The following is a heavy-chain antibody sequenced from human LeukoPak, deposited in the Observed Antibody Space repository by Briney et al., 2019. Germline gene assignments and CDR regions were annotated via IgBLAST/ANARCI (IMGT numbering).Heavy chain of an antibody. Sequence: GASVKVSCKATGYTFIDYYMQWVRQAPGQGLEWMGWINPNSGGTNYVQKFQGRVTMTRDTSISTAYMELSRLRSDDTAVYYCARDVPNDFWSNYYFYYFDYWGQGTLVTVSS. D-gene: IGHD3-3*01. V-gene: IGHV1-2*02. CDR1: GYTFIDYY. J-gene: IGHJ4*02. CDR2: INPNSGGT. CDR3: ARDVPNDFWSNYYFYYFDY.